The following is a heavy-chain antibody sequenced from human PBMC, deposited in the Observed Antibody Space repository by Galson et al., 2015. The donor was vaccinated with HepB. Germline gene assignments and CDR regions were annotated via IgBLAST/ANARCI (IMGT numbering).Heavy chain of an antibody. Sequence: SVKVSCKASGYTFTSYYMHWVRQAPGQGLEWMGIINPSGGSTSYAQKFQGRVTMTRDTSTSTVYMELSSLRSEDTAVYYCARGGSGSLGYSYYGMDVWGQGTTVTVSS. D-gene: IGHD1-26*01. CDR1: GYTFTSYY. CDR2: INPSGGST. J-gene: IGHJ6*02. CDR3: ARGGSGSLGYSYYGMDV. V-gene: IGHV1-46*01.